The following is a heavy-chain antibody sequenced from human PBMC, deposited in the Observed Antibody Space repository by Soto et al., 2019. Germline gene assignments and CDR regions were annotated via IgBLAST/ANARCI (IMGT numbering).Heavy chain of an antibody. Sequence: GXSGNVYCRCTVYTFSYYYTRLVRQAPGQGLEWMGWMNHKSGGTYFSQKFQGRVTLTRDTSISTAYMEVNRLRSDDTAVYYCTRENIENRDGLYDAFDIWGQGTTVTVSS. V-gene: IGHV1-2*02. J-gene: IGHJ3*02. CDR1: VYTFSYYY. D-gene: IGHD2-15*01. CDR2: MNHKSGGT. CDR3: TRENIENRDGLYDAFDI.